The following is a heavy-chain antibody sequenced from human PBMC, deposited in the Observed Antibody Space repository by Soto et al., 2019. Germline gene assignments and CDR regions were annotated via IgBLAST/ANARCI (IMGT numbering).Heavy chain of an antibody. J-gene: IGHJ6*02. CDR3: ASTVCSSTSCSHYYGMDV. CDR2: IIPIFGTA. V-gene: IGHV1-69*13. Sequence: SVKVSCKASGGTFSSYAISWVRQAPGQGPEWMGGIIPIFGTANYAQKFQGRVTITADESTSTAYMELSSLRSEDTAVYYCASTVCSSTSCSHYYGMDVWGQGTTVTVSS. CDR1: GGTFSSYA. D-gene: IGHD2-2*01.